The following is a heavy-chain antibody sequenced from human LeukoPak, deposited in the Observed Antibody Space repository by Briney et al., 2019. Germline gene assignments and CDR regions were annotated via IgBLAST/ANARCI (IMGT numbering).Heavy chain of an antibody. CDR1: GYTFTGYY. Sequence: GASVKVSCKASGYTFTGYYIHCVRQAPGQGLEWMGWINPNSGGTNYAQKFQGRVTMTTDTSTSTAYMELRSLRSDDTAVYYCARELVYSRPNGEFDYWGQGTLVTVSS. J-gene: IGHJ4*02. CDR3: ARELVYSRPNGEFDY. V-gene: IGHV1-2*02. D-gene: IGHD6-13*01. CDR2: INPNSGGT.